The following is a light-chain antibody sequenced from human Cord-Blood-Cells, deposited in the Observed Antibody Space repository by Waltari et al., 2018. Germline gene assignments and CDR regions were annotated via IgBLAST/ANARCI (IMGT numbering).Light chain of an antibody. CDR1: PSVSSN. Sequence: EIVMTQSPATLSVSPGARATLPGRASPSVSSNLAWYQQKPGQAPRLLIYGASTRATGIPARLSGRGSGTEFTLTISRLQSEECAVYYCQQYNNWPRTFGQGTKVEIK. V-gene: IGKV3-15*01. CDR3: QQYNNWPRT. J-gene: IGKJ1*01. CDR2: GAS.